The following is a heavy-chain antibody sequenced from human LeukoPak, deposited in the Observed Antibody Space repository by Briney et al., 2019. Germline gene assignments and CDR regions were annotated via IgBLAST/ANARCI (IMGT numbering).Heavy chain of an antibody. D-gene: IGHD6-13*01. CDR3: ARVGLVAAADY. J-gene: IGHJ4*02. CDR2: IYTSGST. Sequence: SETLSLTCAVSGGSISSYYWSWIRQPAGKGREWIGRIYTSGSTNYNPSLKSRVTMSVVTSKNQFSLKLSSVTAADTAVYYCARVGLVAAADYWGQGTLVTVSS. V-gene: IGHV4-4*07. CDR1: GGSISSYY.